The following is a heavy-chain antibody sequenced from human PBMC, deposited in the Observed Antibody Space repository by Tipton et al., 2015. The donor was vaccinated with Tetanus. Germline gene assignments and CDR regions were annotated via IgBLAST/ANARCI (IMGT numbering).Heavy chain of an antibody. J-gene: IGHJ4*02. V-gene: IGHV3-53*01. Sequence: SLRLSCAASGFSVSSMFTSWVRQAPGKGLEWVSIIHSADSGSAIFYADSVKGRFTISSDSSKNMLYLHMNSLRVEDTAIYYCVRFDFWGQGTLVTVSS. CDR3: VRFDF. CDR2: IHSADSGSAI. CDR1: GFSVSSMF.